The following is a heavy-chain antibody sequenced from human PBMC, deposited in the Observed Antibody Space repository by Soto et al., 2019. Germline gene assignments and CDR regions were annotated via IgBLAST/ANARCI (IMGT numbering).Heavy chain of an antibody. CDR1: GYTFPSYG. V-gene: IGHV1-18*01. CDR3: ARDLRYFDWSQTFDY. D-gene: IGHD3-9*01. CDR2: ISGYNGNT. Sequence: QVQLVQSGAEVKKPGASVKVSCKASGYTFPSYGISWVRQAPGQRLEWMGWISGYNGNTNYAQKLQGRVTLTTDTSTSTAYMELRSLRSDDTAVYYCARDLRYFDWSQTFDYWGQGTLVTDSS. J-gene: IGHJ4*02.